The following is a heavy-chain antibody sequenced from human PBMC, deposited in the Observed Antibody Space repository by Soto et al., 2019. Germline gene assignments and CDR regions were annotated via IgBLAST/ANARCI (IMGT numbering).Heavy chain of an antibody. J-gene: IGHJ4*02. CDR2: IIPLLDIA. V-gene: IGHV1-69*08. CDR3: VRDSPSGSTYSGYDGIDY. CDR1: GGTFSNDI. D-gene: IGHD5-12*01. Sequence: QVQLVQSGAEVKKPGSSVKVSCKASGGTFSNDIITWVRQAPGQGLEWMGRIIPLLDIANYAQKFQGRVTFTADKSTSTACMELNSLRSEDTAVYYCVRDSPSGSTYSGYDGIDYWGQGTLVTVSS.